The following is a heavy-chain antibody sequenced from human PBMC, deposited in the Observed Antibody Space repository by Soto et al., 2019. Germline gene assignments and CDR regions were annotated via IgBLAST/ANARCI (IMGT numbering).Heavy chain of an antibody. CDR2: ISFYNGHT. CDR1: GDTVTKYG. V-gene: IGHV1-18*01. D-gene: IGHD6-19*01. Sequence: QVQLVQSGGEVKKPGASVKVSCTASGDTVTKYGISWVRQAPGQGLEWLGWISFYNGHTNYALKFQDRITFTTDTSTSTASMELRSLPSDDTAVYYCASATSIAVAGKETWGQGTLVTVSS. J-gene: IGHJ4*02. CDR3: ASATSIAVAGKET.